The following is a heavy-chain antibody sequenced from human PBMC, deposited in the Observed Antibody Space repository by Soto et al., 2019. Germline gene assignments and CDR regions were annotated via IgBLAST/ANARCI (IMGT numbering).Heavy chain of an antibody. CDR2: IYYSGST. CDR3: ARGRITMVRGVTSWFDP. D-gene: IGHD3-10*01. V-gene: IGHV4-61*01. J-gene: IGHJ5*02. Sequence: SETLSLTCTVSGGSVSSGSYYWSWIRQPPGKGLEWIGYIYYSGSTNYNPSLKSRVTISVDTSKNQFSLKLSSVTAADTAVYYCARGRITMVRGVTSWFDPWGQGTLVTVSS. CDR1: GGSVSSGSYY.